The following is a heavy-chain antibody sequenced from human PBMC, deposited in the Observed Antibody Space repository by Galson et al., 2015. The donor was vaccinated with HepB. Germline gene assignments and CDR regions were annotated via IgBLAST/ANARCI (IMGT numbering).Heavy chain of an antibody. V-gene: IGHV1-2*04. CDR3: ARGIDYGDFRDAFDI. D-gene: IGHD4-17*01. CDR2: INPNSGGT. Sequence: SVTVSCKASGSTFTGYYMHWVRQAPGQGLEWMGWINPNSGGTNYAQKFQGWVTMTRDTSISTAYMELSSLRSDDTAVYYCARGIDYGDFRDAFDIWGQGTMVTVSS. J-gene: IGHJ3*02. CDR1: GSTFTGYY.